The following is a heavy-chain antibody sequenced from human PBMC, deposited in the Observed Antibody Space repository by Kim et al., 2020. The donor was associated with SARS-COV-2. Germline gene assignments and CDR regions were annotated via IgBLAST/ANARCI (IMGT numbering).Heavy chain of an antibody. J-gene: IGHJ6*02. V-gene: IGHV1-18*01. CDR1: GYTFTSYG. CDR2: ISAYNGNT. CDR3: ARDRQDVYYGAAAGTRYYYYGMDV. Sequence: ASVKVSCKASGYTFTSYGISWVRQAPGQGLEWMGWISAYNGNTNYAQKLQGRVTMTTDTSTSTAYMELRSLRSDDTAVYYCARDRQDVYYGAAAGTRYYYYGMDVWGQGTTVTVSS. D-gene: IGHD6-13*01.